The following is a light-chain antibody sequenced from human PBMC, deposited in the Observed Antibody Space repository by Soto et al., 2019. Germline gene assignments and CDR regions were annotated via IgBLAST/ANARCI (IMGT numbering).Light chain of an antibody. CDR2: EVT. Sequence: QSALTQPASVSGSPGQSITISCTGTSGDIGGYNYVSWYQQHPDKAPKLMIYEVTNRPSGVSNRFSGSKSGNTASLTISGLQAEDEADYYCSSYTSSSTRVFGGGTKLTVL. CDR1: SGDIGGYNY. J-gene: IGLJ3*02. CDR3: SSYTSSSTRV. V-gene: IGLV2-14*01.